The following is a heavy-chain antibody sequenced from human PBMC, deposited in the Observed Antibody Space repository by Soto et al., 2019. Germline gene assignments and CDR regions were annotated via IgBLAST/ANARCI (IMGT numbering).Heavy chain of an antibody. D-gene: IGHD3-9*01. CDR3: ARGSNLRYFDWFRPGDMGYYGMDV. CDR1: GFTFSSYW. J-gene: IGHJ6*02. CDR2: INSDGSST. Sequence: GGSLRLSCAASGFTFSSYWMHWVRQAPGEGLVWVSRINSDGSSTSYADSVKGRFTISRDNAKNTLYLQMNSLRAEDTAVYYCARGSNLRYFDWFRPGDMGYYGMDVWGQGTTVTVSS. V-gene: IGHV3-74*01.